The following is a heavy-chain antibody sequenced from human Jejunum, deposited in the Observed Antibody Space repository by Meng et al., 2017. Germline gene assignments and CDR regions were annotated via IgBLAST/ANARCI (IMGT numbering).Heavy chain of an antibody. J-gene: IGHJ4*02. CDR1: GFSFEDYG. CDR3: ARGSPPDY. Sequence: GESLKISCAASGFSFEDYGMSWVRQAPGKGLEWVSGIEWNGGKTGYADSVKGRFTISRDNAKKSLYLQMNSLRADDTAVYYCARGSPPDYWGQGTLVTVSS. CDR2: IEWNGGKT. V-gene: IGHV3-20*04.